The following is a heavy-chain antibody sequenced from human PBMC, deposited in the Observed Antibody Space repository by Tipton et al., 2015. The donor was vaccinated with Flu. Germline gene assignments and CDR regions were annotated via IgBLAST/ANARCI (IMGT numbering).Heavy chain of an antibody. CDR3: AREERVVVIAIHYLDY. D-gene: IGHD2-21*01. CDR1: GGSISSSSYY. Sequence: TLSLTCTVSGGSISSSSYYWGWIRQPPGKGLEWIGSIYYSGSTYYNPSLKSRVTISVDTSKNQFSLKLSSVTAADTAVYYCAREERVVVIAIHYLDYWGQGTLVTVSS. CDR2: IYYSGST. V-gene: IGHV4-39*07. J-gene: IGHJ4*02.